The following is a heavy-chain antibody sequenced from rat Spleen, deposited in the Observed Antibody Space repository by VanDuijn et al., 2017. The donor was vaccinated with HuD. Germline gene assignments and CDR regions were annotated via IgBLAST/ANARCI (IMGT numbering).Heavy chain of an antibody. J-gene: IGHJ3*01. Sequence: EVQLVESGGGLVQPGRSLKLSCAASGFTFGDYNMAWVRQAPKKGLEWVATILYDGSGTYYRDSVRGRFTISRDNAKNTLYLQLDSLRSEDTATYYCTTEDNNWGNWFAYWGQGTLVTVSS. CDR1: GFTFGDYN. V-gene: IGHV5S10*01. CDR3: TTEDNNWGNWFAY. CDR2: ILYDGSGT. D-gene: IGHD1-10*01.